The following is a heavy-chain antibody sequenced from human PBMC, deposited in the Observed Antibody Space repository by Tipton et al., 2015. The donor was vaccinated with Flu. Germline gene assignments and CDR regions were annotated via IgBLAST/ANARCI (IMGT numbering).Heavy chain of an antibody. CDR3: ARTKYYDFWSGYYGVEYYFDY. CDR2: IYYSGST. D-gene: IGHD3-3*01. Sequence: TLSLTCTVSGGSISSYYWSWIRQPPGKGLEWIGYIYYSGSTNYNPSLKSRVTISVDTSKNQFSLKLSSVTAADTAVYYCARTKYYDFWSGYYGVEYYFDYWGQGTLVPVSS. J-gene: IGHJ4*02. CDR1: GGSISSYY. V-gene: IGHV4-59*01.